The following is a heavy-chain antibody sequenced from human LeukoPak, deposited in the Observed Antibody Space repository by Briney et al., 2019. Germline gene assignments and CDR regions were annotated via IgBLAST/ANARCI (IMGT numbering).Heavy chain of an antibody. D-gene: IGHD3-10*01. J-gene: IGHJ4*02. V-gene: IGHV3-30*04. CDR1: GFTFSSYA. CDR2: ISYDGSNK. CDR3: AKGEFRAVLLWFGELSPQGDFDY. Sequence: GGSLRLSCAASGFTFSSYAMHWVRQAPGKGLEWVAVISYDGSNKYYADSVKGRFTISRDNSKNTLYLQMNSLRAEDTAVYYCAKGEFRAVLLWFGELSPQGDFDYWGQGTLVTVSS.